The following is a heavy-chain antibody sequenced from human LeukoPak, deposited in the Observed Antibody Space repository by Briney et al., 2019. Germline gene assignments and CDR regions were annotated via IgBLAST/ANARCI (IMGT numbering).Heavy chain of an antibody. J-gene: IGHJ1*01. V-gene: IGHV4-59*01. D-gene: IGHD2-2*01. CDR1: GGSISSYY. CDR3: ARGARSSTSEYFQH. CDR2: IYYCGST. Sequence: PSEALSLTCIVSGGSISSYYWSWIRPPPGKGLAGVGYIYYCGSTNYTPSLKSRVTISVDTSKNQFSLELSSVTAADTAVYYCARGARSSTSEYFQHWGQGTLVTVSS.